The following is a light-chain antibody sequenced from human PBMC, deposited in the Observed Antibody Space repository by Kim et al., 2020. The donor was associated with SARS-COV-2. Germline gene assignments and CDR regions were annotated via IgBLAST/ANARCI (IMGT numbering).Light chain of an antibody. CDR2: AAS. CDR3: QKSYSTPPQT. CDR1: QSISSY. Sequence: DIQMTQSPSSLSASVGDRVTITCRASQSISSYLNWYQQKPGKAPKLLIYAASSLQSGVSSRFSGSGSGTDFTLTISSLQPEDVASDYCQKSYSTPPQTFGQGTHLDIK. J-gene: IGKJ1*01. V-gene: IGKV1-39*01.